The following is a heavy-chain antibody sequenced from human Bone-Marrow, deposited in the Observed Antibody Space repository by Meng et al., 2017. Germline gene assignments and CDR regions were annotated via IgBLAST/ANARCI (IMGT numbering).Heavy chain of an antibody. CDR2: IIPIFGTA. CDR1: GGTFSSYA. Sequence: SVKVSCKASGGTFSSYAISWVRQAPGQGLEWMGGIIPIFGTANYAQKFQGRVTITTDESTSTAYMELSSLRSEDTAVYYCARDPYCSGGSCYSDDYYYYYGMDVWGQGTTVTAP. V-gene: IGHV1-69*05. J-gene: IGHJ6*02. CDR3: ARDPYCSGGSCYSDDYYYYYGMDV. D-gene: IGHD2-15*01.